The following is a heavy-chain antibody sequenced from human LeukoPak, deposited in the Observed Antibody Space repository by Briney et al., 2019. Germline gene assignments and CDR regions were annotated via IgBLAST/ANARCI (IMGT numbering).Heavy chain of an antibody. J-gene: IGHJ5*02. CDR2: ISDSGDGT. Sequence: GGSLRPSCAGSGFTFSSYAMSWVRQSPGKGLEWVSAISDSGDGTYYADSVRARFTISRDNSKNTVDLQMSSLRAEDTAVYYCVREVSGWPNNWFDPWGQGTLVTVSS. D-gene: IGHD6-19*01. CDR3: VREVSGWPNNWFDP. V-gene: IGHV3-23*01. CDR1: GFTFSSYA.